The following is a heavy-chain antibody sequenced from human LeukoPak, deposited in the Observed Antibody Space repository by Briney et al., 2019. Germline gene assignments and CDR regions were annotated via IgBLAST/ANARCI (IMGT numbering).Heavy chain of an antibody. J-gene: IGHJ3*02. CDR2: IYPVDSVT. D-gene: IGHD2-21*02. V-gene: IGHV5-51*01. CDR3: ARHGDSVAFDI. Sequence: XAWVXXXPGKGLDWMGIIYPVDSVTRYSPSFQGQVAISADKSISTAYLQWSSLKASDTAMYYCARHGDSVAFDIWGQGTMVTVSS.